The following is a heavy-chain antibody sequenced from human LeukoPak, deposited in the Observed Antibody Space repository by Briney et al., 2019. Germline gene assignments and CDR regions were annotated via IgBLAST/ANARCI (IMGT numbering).Heavy chain of an antibody. CDR1: GGTFSSYA. J-gene: IGHJ4*02. D-gene: IGHD2-15*01. CDR2: INPNGGGT. CDR3: ARDKREYCSGGSCYPEYYFDY. Sequence: GASVKVSCKASGGTFSSYAISWVRQAPGQGLEWMGWINPNGGGTNYAQKFQGRVTMTRDTSISTAYMELSSLRSDDTAVYYCARDKREYCSGGSCYPEYYFDYWGQGTLVTVSS. V-gene: IGHV1-2*02.